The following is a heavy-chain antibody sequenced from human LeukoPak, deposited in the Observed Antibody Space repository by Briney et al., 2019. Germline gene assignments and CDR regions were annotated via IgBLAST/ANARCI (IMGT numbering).Heavy chain of an antibody. CDR1: RFTFSNYA. CDR2: ISDSGGST. Sequence: GGSLRLSCAASRFTFSNYAMSWVRQAPGKGLEWVSLISDSGGSTYYADSVKGRFTISRDNSKNTLYLQMNSLRAEDTAVYYCARDLRGGPIGGFDYWGQGTLVTVSS. J-gene: IGHJ4*02. D-gene: IGHD2-15*01. V-gene: IGHV3-23*01. CDR3: ARDLRGGPIGGFDY.